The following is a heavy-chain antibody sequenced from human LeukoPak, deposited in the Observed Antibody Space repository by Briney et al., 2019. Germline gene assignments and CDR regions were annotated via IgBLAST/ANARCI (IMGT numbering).Heavy chain of an antibody. CDR2: ISAYNGNT. J-gene: IGHJ5*02. D-gene: IGHD3-16*02. V-gene: IGHV1-18*03. CDR3: ARDRDYDYVWGSYRHNWFDR. CDR1: GYTFTSYG. Sequence: ASVKVSCKASGYTFTSYGISWVRQAPGQGLEWMGWISAYNGNTNYAQKLQGRVTMTTDTSTSTAYMELRSLRSDDMAVYYCARDRDYDYVWGSYRHNWFDRWGQGTLVTVSS.